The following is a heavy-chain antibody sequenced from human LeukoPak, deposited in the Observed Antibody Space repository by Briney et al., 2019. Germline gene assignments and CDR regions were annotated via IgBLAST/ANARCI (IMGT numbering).Heavy chain of an antibody. V-gene: IGHV1-69*13. CDR1: GYTFSSYA. D-gene: IGHD5-18*01. CDR2: IIPIFGTA. Sequence: SVKVSCKASGYTFSSYAISWVRQAPGQGLEWMGGIIPIFGTANYVQKFQGRVTITADESTSTAYMELSSLRSEDTAVYYCAREGTRGYSYGYFDYWGQGTLVTVSS. J-gene: IGHJ4*02. CDR3: AREGTRGYSYGYFDY.